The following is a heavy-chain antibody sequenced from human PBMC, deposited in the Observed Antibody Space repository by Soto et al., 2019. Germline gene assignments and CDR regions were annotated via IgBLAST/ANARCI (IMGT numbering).Heavy chain of an antibody. Sequence: GGSLRLSCAASGFIFENFGMSWVRQAPGKGLEWISSISGSGFKKYYADSVKGRLTISRDNSKSTVYLELNNLSAEDTAVYHCAKNQGVELVPLATVDWFDPWGQGSVVTVSS. J-gene: IGHJ5*02. D-gene: IGHD1-26*01. CDR2: ISGSGFKK. V-gene: IGHV3-23*01. CDR1: GFIFENFG. CDR3: AKNQGVELVPLATVDWFDP.